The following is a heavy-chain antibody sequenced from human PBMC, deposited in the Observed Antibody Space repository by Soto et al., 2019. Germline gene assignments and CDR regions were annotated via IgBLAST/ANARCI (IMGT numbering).Heavy chain of an antibody. J-gene: IGHJ6*02. CDR3: ARERAGYSLGEYYYCGMDV. Sequence: VASVKVSCKASGGTFSSYAISWVRQAPGQGLEWMGGIIPIFGTANYAQKFQGRVTITADESTSTAYMELSSLRSEDTAVYYCARERAGYSLGEYYYCGMDVWVQGATVTVSS. D-gene: IGHD5-18*01. CDR1: GGTFSSYA. CDR2: IIPIFGTA. V-gene: IGHV1-69*13.